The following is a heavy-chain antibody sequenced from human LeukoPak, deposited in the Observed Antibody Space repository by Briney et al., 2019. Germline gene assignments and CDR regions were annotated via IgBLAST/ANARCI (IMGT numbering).Heavy chain of an antibody. D-gene: IGHD4-11*01. J-gene: IGHJ4*02. V-gene: IGHV1-69*13. Sequence: SVKVSCKASGGTFSSYAISWVRQAPGQGLEWMGGIIPIFGTANYAQKFQGRVTITADESTSTAYMELSSLRSEDTAVYYCARERTRLQHHRYYFDYWGQGTLVTVSS. CDR2: IIPIFGTA. CDR1: GGTFSSYA. CDR3: ARERTRLQHHRYYFDY.